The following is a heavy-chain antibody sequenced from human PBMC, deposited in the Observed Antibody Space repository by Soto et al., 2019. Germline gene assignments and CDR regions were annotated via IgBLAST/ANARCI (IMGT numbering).Heavy chain of an antibody. CDR3: ARGRGTYDILTGHPWGGYYFDY. CDR2: IYYSGST. D-gene: IGHD3-9*01. Sequence: QVQLQESGPGLVKPSQTLSLTCTVSGGSISSGGYYWSWIRQHPGKGLEWIGYIYYSGSTYYNPSLKSRVTISVDTAKNQFSLKLSSVTAADTAVYYCARGRGTYDILTGHPWGGYYFDYWGQGTLVTVSS. CDR1: GGSISSGGYY. J-gene: IGHJ4*02. V-gene: IGHV4-31*03.